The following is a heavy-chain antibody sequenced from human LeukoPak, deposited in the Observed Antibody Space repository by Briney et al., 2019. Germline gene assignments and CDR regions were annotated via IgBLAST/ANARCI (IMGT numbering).Heavy chain of an antibody. CDR2: IDHSSTYI. V-gene: IGHV3-21*01. J-gene: IGHJ4*02. D-gene: IGHD1-26*01. Sequence: GGSLRLSCAASGFTISSNYMGWVRQAPGKGLEWVSCIDHSSTYIYYADSMRGRFTISRDNAKNSLYLQMNSLRAEGTAVYYCARVPRTREVGYWGQGTLVTVSS. CDR3: ARVPRTREVGY. CDR1: GFTISSNY.